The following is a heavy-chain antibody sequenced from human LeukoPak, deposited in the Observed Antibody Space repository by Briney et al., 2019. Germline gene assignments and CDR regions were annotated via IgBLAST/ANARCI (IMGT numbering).Heavy chain of an antibody. J-gene: IGHJ4*02. D-gene: IGHD3-3*01. Sequence: GGSLRLSCAASGFTFSSYWMHWVRQAPGKGLVWVSRTNSDGSSTSYADSVKGRFTISRDNAKNTLYLQMNSLRAEDTAVYYCARWLPDTLLDFWSGYYLFDYWGQGTLVTVSS. CDR2: TNSDGSST. CDR3: ARWLPDTLLDFWSGYYLFDY. V-gene: IGHV3-74*01. CDR1: GFTFSSYW.